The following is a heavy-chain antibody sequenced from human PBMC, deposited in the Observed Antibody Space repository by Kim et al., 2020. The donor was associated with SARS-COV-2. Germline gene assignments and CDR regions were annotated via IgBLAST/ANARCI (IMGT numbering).Heavy chain of an antibody. CDR1: GFTFSSYG. V-gene: IGHV3-33*06. Sequence: GGSLRLSCAASGFTFSSYGMHWVRQAPGKGLEWVAVIWYDGSNKYYADSVKGRFTISRDNSKNTLYLQMNSLRAEDTAVYYCAKDRGSSSWYGHYYYYGMDVWGQGTTVTVSS. J-gene: IGHJ6*02. CDR3: AKDRGSSSWYGHYYYYGMDV. D-gene: IGHD6-13*01. CDR2: IWYDGSNK.